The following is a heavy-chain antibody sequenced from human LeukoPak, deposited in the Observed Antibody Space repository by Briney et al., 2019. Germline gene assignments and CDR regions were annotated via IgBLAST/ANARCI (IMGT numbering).Heavy chain of an antibody. D-gene: IGHD1-26*01. Sequence: GGSLRLSCAASGFTLSSYAMSWVRQAPGKGLEWVSAISGSGGSTCYADSVKGRFTISRDNSKNTLYLQVNSLRAEDTAVYYCAKVGAYYYYYGMDVWGQGTTVSVSS. CDR2: ISGSGGST. CDR3: AKVGAYYYYYGMDV. J-gene: IGHJ6*02. V-gene: IGHV3-23*01. CDR1: GFTLSSYA.